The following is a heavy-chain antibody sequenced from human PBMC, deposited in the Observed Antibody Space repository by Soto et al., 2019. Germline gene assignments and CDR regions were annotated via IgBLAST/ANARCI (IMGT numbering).Heavy chain of an antibody. CDR2: IIPIFGTA. CDR3: ARDLYSSGWYWGIEP. J-gene: IGHJ5*02. CDR1: GGTFSSYA. D-gene: IGHD6-19*01. Sequence: SVKVSFKASGGTFSSYAISWVRQAPGQGLEWMGGIIPIFGTANYAQKFQGRVTITADESTSTAYMELSSLRSEDTAVYYCARDLYSSGWYWGIEPWGQGTLVTVSS. V-gene: IGHV1-69*13.